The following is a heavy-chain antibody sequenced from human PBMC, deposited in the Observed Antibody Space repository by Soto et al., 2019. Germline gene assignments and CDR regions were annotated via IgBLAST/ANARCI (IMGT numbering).Heavy chain of an antibody. Sequence: GASVKVSCKASGYTFTSYDINWVRQATGQGLEWMGWVNPNSGNTGYAQKFQGRVTMTRNTSISTAYMELSSLRSEDTAVYYCARESYYYYYYYMDVWGKGTTVTVSS. CDR1: GYTFTSYD. CDR3: ARESYYYYYYYMDV. J-gene: IGHJ6*03. CDR2: VNPNSGNT. V-gene: IGHV1-8*01.